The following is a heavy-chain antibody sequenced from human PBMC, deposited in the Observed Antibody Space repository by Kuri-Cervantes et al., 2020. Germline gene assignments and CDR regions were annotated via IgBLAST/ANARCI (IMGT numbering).Heavy chain of an antibody. D-gene: IGHD4-23*01. Sequence: GGSLRLSRAASGFTFSNAWMSWVRQAPGKGLEWVGRIKSKTDGGTTDYAAPVKGRFTISRDDSKNTLYLQMNSLKTEDTAVYYCARLSTVITPGYFDYWSQGTLVTVSS. CDR3: ARLSTVITPGYFDY. V-gene: IGHV3-15*01. CDR1: GFTFSNAW. CDR2: IKSKTDGGTT. J-gene: IGHJ4*02.